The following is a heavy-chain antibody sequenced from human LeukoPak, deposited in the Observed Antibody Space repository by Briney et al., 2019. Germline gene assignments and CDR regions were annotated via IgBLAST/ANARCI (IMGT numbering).Heavy chain of an antibody. CDR2: ISSNGDNT. CDR3: VRGTGY. Sequence: GGSLRLSCSISGFTFSTYVMHWVRQAPGKGLEYVSAISSNGDNTYYADSVKGRFTISRDNPKNTLYLQMSSLRADDTAVYYCVRGTGYWGQGTLVTVSS. V-gene: IGHV3-64D*06. J-gene: IGHJ4*02. CDR1: GFTFSTYV.